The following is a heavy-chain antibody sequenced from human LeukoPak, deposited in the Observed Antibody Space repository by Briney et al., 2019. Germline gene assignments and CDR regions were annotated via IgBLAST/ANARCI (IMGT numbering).Heavy chain of an antibody. J-gene: IGHJ4*02. V-gene: IGHV1-18*01. CDR3: ARAMSIAARLQTIFDY. CDR2: ISAYNGNT. D-gene: IGHD6-6*01. CDR1: GYTFTSYG. Sequence: ASVKVSCKASGYTFTSYGISWVRQAPGQGLEWMGWISAYNGNTNYAQKLQGRVTMTTDTSTSTVYMELSSLRSEDTAVYYCARAMSIAARLQTIFDYWGQGTLVTVSS.